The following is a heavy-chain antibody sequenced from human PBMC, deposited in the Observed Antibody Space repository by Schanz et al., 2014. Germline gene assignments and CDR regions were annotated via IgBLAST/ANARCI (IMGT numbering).Heavy chain of an antibody. Sequence: QVQLQESGPGLVKPSQTLSLTSTVSGGSIRSGTYYWSWIRQPAGKALEWVGRVFPNGITNYNPSLKSQVTKSLNTSKNQFSLTLPSLTAADTAVYYCARDTTWRLDLWGRGTLVTVSS. CDR1: GGSIRSGTYY. CDR2: VFPNGIT. J-gene: IGHJ2*01. V-gene: IGHV4-61*02. D-gene: IGHD1-1*01. CDR3: ARDTTWRLDL.